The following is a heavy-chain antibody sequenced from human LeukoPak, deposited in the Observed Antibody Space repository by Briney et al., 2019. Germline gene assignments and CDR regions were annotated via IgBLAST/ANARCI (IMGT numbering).Heavy chain of an antibody. CDR3: ARTRGYCSSTSCYISWFDP. D-gene: IGHD2-2*02. Sequence: ASVKVSCKASGYTFTSYYMHWVRQAPGQGLEWMGIINPSGGSTSYAQKFQGRVTMTRGMSTSTVYMELSSLRSEDTAVYYCARTRGYCSSTSCYISWFDPWGQGTLVTVSS. CDR1: GYTFTSYY. V-gene: IGHV1-46*01. J-gene: IGHJ5*02. CDR2: INPSGGST.